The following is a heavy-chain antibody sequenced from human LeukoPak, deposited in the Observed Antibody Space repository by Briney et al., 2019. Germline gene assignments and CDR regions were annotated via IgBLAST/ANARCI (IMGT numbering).Heavy chain of an antibody. CDR3: ARDGDIVVVPAARPMDV. V-gene: IGHV1-2*02. J-gene: IGHJ6*02. CDR1: GYTFTGYY. Sequence: ASVKVSCKASGYTFTGYYMHWVRQAPGQGPEWMGWINPNSGGTNYAQKFQGRVTMTRDTSISTAYMELSRLRSADTAVYYCARDGDIVVVPAARPMDVWGQGTTVTVSS. D-gene: IGHD2-2*01. CDR2: INPNSGGT.